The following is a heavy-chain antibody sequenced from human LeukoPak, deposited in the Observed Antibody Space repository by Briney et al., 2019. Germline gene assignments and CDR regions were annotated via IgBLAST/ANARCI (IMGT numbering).Heavy chain of an antibody. D-gene: IGHD6-19*01. CDR3: ARDRASAVAGWTAFDY. CDR2: INPNSGGT. CDR1: GYTFTGYY. V-gene: IGHV1-2*02. Sequence: ASVKVSCKASGYTFTGYYMHWVRQAPGQGLEWMGWINPNSGGTNYAQKFQGRVTMTRDTSISTAYMELSRLRSDDTAVYYCARDRASAVAGWTAFDYWGQGTLVTVSS. J-gene: IGHJ4*02.